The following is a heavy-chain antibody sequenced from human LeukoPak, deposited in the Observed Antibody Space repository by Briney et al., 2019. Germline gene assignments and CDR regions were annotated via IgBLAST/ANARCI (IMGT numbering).Heavy chain of an antibody. V-gene: IGHV3-30*15. D-gene: IGHD3-22*01. J-gene: IGHJ4*02. CDR1: GFTFSNYA. CDR2: ISFDGTKC. CDR3: ARSRVANDSSGYYFKLDY. Sequence: GGSLRLSCAASGFTFSNYAVHWVRQAPGKGLEWVAVISFDGTKCYYADSVKGRFTISRDNSNYTLFLHMSSLRAEDTAVYYFARSRVANDSSGYYFKLDYWGQGTLVTVSS.